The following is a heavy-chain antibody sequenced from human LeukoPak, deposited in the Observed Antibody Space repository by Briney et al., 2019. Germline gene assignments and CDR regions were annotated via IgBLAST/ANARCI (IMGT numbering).Heavy chain of an antibody. CDR1: GYTLTDLS. J-gene: IGHJ4*02. V-gene: IGHV1-24*01. CDR2: FDPENGET. Sequence: AAVKVSCKVSGYTLTDLSMHWVRQAPGKGLGWMGGFDPENGETIHAQKFQGRVTMNEDTSTDTAYMELSSLRSEDTAVYYCATVGYDSRGYYWDYWGQGTLVTVSS. D-gene: IGHD3-22*01. CDR3: ATVGYDSRGYYWDY.